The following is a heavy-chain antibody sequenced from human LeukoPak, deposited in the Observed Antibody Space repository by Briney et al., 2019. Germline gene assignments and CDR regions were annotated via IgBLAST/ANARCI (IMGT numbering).Heavy chain of an antibody. CDR2: TYYRSKWYN. D-gene: IGHD3-10*01. CDR1: GDSVSSNSAA. Sequence: SQTLSLTCAISGDSVSSNSAAWNWIRQSPSRGLEWLGRTYYRSKWYNDYAVSVKSRITINPDTSKNQFSLQLNCVTPEDTGVYYCARDPSVGSGSYRKANWFDPWGQGTLVTVSS. V-gene: IGHV6-1*01. J-gene: IGHJ5*02. CDR3: ARDPSVGSGSYRKANWFDP.